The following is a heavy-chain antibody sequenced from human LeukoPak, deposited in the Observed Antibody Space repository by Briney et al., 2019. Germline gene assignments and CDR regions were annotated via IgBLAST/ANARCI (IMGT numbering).Heavy chain of an antibody. V-gene: IGHV4-34*01. J-gene: IGHJ4*02. Sequence: SETLSLTCAVYGGSFSGYYWSWIRQPPGKGLEWIGEINHSGSTNYNPSLESRVTISVDTSKNQFSLKLSSVTAADTAVYYCARTSWGIDYWGQGTLVTVSS. CDR1: GGSFSGYY. CDR2: INHSGST. D-gene: IGHD7-27*01. CDR3: ARTSWGIDY.